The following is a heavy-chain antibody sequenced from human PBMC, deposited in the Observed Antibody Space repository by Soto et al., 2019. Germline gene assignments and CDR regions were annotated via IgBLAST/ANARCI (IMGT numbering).Heavy chain of an antibody. D-gene: IGHD3-3*01. CDR3: ARLYDFWSGYRPNYYYYYGMDV. CDR1: GYTFTGYY. V-gene: IGHV1-2*02. CDR2: INPNSGGT. Sequence: ASVKVSCKASGYTFTGYYMHWVRQAPGQGLEWMGWINPNSGGTNYAQKFQGRVTMTRDTSISTAYMELSRLRPDDTAVYYCARLYDFWSGYRPNYYYYYGMDVWGQGTTVTVSS. J-gene: IGHJ6*02.